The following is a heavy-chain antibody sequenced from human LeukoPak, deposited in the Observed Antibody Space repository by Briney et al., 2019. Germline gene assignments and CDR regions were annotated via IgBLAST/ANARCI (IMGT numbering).Heavy chain of an antibody. Sequence: LSGRSLRLSCAPSGFTFSSYAMHCVRQAPRKWLEWVAVISYDGSNKYYADSVKGRFTLSRDNSKNTLYLQMDSLRAEHTAVYYCAKDRDGSGSYYKSALDYWGQGTLVTVSS. J-gene: IGHJ4*02. D-gene: IGHD3-10*01. CDR2: ISYDGSNK. CDR1: GFTFSSYA. V-gene: IGHV3-30*04. CDR3: AKDRDGSGSYYKSALDY.